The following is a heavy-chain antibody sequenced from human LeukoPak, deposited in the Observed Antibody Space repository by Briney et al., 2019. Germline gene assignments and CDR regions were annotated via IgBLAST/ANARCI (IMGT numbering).Heavy chain of an antibody. D-gene: IGHD5-12*01. CDR1: GGSISSSGYY. V-gene: IGHV4-39*01. CDR2: IYYSGDT. J-gene: IGHJ4*02. CDR3: ARRGYGGSDHGTGFGY. Sequence: SETLSLTCAVSGGSISSSGYYWAWIRQPPGKGLEWIGNIYYSGDTYYNPSLKSRVTVSVDTSKNQFSLKLSSVTAADAAVYYCARRGYGGSDHGTGFGYWGQGALVTVSS.